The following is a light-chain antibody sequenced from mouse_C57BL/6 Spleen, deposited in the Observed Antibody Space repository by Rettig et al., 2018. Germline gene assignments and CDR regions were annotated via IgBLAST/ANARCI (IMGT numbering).Light chain of an antibody. CDR2: RVS. V-gene: IGKV1-135*01. CDR3: CQGTHFPWT. Sequence: DFVMTQTPLTLSVTIGQPDSISCKSSQSLLDSDGKTYLNWLLQRPGQSPKRLIYRVSKLDSGVPDRFAGSGSGTDLTLKISRVEAEDLGVYYCCQGTHFPWTFGGGTKLEIK. J-gene: IGKJ1*01. CDR1: QSLLDSDGKTY.